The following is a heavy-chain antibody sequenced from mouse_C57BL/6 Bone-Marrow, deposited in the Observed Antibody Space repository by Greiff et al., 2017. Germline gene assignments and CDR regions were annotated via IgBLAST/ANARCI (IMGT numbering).Heavy chain of an antibody. Sequence: VQLQESGPELVKPGASVKISCKASGYAFSSSWMNWVKQRPGKGLEWIGRIYPGDGDTNYNGKFKGKATLTADKSSSTAYMQLSSLTSEDSAVYFCARYGYDFAYWGQGTLVTVSA. CDR2: IYPGDGDT. V-gene: IGHV1-82*01. CDR3: ARYGYDFAY. D-gene: IGHD2-2*01. J-gene: IGHJ3*01. CDR1: GYAFSSSW.